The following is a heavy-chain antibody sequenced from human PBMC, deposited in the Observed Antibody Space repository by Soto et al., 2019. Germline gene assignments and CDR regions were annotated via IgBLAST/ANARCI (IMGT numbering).Heavy chain of an antibody. D-gene: IGHD3-10*01. CDR3: ATQGFPNYYYYGMDV. J-gene: IGHJ6*02. Sequence: QVQLVQSGAEVKKPGSSVKVSCKASGGTFSSYAISWVRQAPGQGLEWMGGIIPIFGTANYAQKFQGRVTITADESTRTADMELSSLRSEDTAVYYCATQGFPNYYYYGMDVWDQGTTVTVSS. CDR1: GGTFSSYA. V-gene: IGHV1-69*12. CDR2: IIPIFGTA.